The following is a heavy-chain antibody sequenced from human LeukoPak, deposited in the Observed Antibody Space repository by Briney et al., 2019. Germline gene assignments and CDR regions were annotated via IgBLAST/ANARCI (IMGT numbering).Heavy chain of an antibody. CDR3: ARGYGSGWLYFDY. CDR2: IYYSGST. Sequence: SSETLSLTCTVSGGSISSYYWSWIRQPPGKGLEWIGYIYYSGSTNYNPSLKSRVTISVDTSKNQFSLKLSSVTAADTAVYYCARGYGSGWLYFDYWGQGTLVTVSS. CDR1: GGSISSYY. D-gene: IGHD6-19*01. J-gene: IGHJ4*02. V-gene: IGHV4-59*01.